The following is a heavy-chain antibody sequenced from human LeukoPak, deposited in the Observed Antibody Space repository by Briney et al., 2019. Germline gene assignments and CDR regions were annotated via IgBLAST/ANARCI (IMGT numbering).Heavy chain of an antibody. CDR1: GGSISSSSYY. V-gene: IGHV4-39*07. CDR3: ARGQYQLLPH. Sequence: SETLSLTCTVSGGSISSSSYYWGWIRQPPGKGLEWIGEINHSGSTNYNPSLKSRVTISVDTSKNQFSLKLSSVTAADTAVYYCARGQYQLLPHWGQGTLVTVSS. D-gene: IGHD2-2*01. CDR2: INHSGST. J-gene: IGHJ4*02.